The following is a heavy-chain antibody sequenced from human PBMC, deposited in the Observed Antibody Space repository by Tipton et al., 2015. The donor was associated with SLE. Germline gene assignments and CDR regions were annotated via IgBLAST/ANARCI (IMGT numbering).Heavy chain of an antibody. CDR1: GGSISRHF. Sequence: TLSLTCTVSGGSISRHFWSWIRQPPNKGLEWIGFVYYSGNTDYNPSLKSRVTISVDMSKNQFSLRLRSVTSADTAVYYCARGPANTWRAFDVWAQGTMVTVSS. CDR3: ARGPANTWRAFDV. J-gene: IGHJ3*01. D-gene: IGHD1/OR15-1a*01. V-gene: IGHV4-59*11. CDR2: VYYSGNT.